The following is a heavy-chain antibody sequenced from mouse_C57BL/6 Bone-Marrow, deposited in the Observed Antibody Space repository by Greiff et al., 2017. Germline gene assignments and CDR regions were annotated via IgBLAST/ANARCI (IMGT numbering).Heavy chain of an antibody. D-gene: IGHD1-1*01. V-gene: IGHV5-17*01. J-gene: IGHJ4*01. CDR3: AVLITTVVATKGVDY. Sequence: EVKLVESGGGLVKPGGSLKLSCAASGFTFSDYGMHWVRQAPEKGLEWVAYISSGSSTIYYADTVKGRFTIARDNAKNTLFLQMTSLRSEDTAMYYCAVLITTVVATKGVDYWGQGTSVTVSS. CDR2: ISSGSSTI. CDR1: GFTFSDYG.